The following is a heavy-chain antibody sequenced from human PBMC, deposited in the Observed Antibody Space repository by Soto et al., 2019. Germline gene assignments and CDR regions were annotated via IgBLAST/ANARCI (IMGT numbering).Heavy chain of an antibody. CDR1: GFTFSSYS. J-gene: IGHJ6*03. CDR2: ISSSSSYI. CDR3: ASGYCSGGSCYFYYYYMDV. D-gene: IGHD2-15*01. V-gene: IGHV3-21*01. Sequence: GGSLRLSCAASGFTFSSYSMNWVRQAPVKGLEWVSSISSSSSYIYYADSVKGRFTISRDNAKNSLYLQMNSLRAEDTAVYYCASGYCSGGSCYFYYYYMDVWGKGTTVTVSS.